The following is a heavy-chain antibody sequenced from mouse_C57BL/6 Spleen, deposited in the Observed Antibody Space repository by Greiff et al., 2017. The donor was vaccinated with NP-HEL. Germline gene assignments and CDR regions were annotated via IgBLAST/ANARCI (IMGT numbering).Heavy chain of an antibody. CDR1: GFTFSSYA. D-gene: IGHD2-2*01. J-gene: IGHJ2*01. Sequence: EVKLMESGGGLVKPGGSLKLSCAASGFTFSSYAMSWVRQTPEKRLEWVATISDGGSYTYYPDNVKGRFTISRDNAKNNLYLQMSHLKSEDTAMYYCARGGDGYAYYFDYWGQGTTLTVSS. CDR2: ISDGGSYT. CDR3: ARGGDGYAYYFDY. V-gene: IGHV5-4*03.